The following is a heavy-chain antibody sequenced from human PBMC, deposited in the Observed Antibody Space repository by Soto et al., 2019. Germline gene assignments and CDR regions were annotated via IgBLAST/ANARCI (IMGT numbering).Heavy chain of an antibody. Sequence: QVQLQESGPGLVKPSQNLSLTCIVSGDSMTSGAFYWTCIRQHPGKGLEWIGFISHSGITYYSPSLSSRISMSVDALKNQFSLRLNSVTAADTAVYYCARALIVTILKADYFDILGRGTLVTVSS. V-gene: IGHV4-31*03. CDR2: ISHSGIT. D-gene: IGHD2-21*02. J-gene: IGHJ4*02. CDR1: GDSMTSGAFY. CDR3: ARALIVTILKADYFDI.